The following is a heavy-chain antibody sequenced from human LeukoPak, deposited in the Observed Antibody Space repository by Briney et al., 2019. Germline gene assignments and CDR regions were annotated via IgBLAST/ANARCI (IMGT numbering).Heavy chain of an antibody. J-gene: IGHJ6*03. Sequence: ASVKVSCKASGYTFTSYGISWVRQAPGQGLEWMGWISAYNGNTNYAQKLQGRVTMTTDTSTSTAYMELRSLRSDDTAVYYCARLYGSGSYRPSGYYYYYYMDVWGKGTTVTISS. D-gene: IGHD3-10*01. CDR1: GYTFTSYG. CDR2: ISAYNGNT. V-gene: IGHV1-18*01. CDR3: ARLYGSGSYRPSGYYYYYYMDV.